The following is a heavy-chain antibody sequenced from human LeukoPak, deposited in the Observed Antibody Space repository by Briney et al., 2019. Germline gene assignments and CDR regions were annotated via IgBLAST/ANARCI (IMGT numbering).Heavy chain of an antibody. Sequence: GGSLRLSCAASGFTFSSYSMNWVRQAPGKGLEWVSSISSSSSYIYYADSVKGRFTISRDNAKNSLYLQMNSLRAEDTAVYYCARGETTVTTDGMDVWGQGTTVTVSS. J-gene: IGHJ6*02. CDR2: ISSSSSYI. D-gene: IGHD4-17*01. CDR3: ARGETTVTTDGMDV. V-gene: IGHV3-21*01. CDR1: GFTFSSYS.